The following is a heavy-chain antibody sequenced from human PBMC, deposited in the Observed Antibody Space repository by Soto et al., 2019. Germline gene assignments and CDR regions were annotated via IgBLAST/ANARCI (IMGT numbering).Heavy chain of an antibody. CDR2: IYYSGST. Sequence: PSETLSLTCTVSGGSISSGDYYWSWIRQPPGKGLEWIGYIYYSGSTYYNPSLKSRVTISVDTSKNQFSLKLSSVTAADTAVYYYARELPLDFMDVWGQGTTVTV. CDR1: GGSISSGDYY. J-gene: IGHJ6*02. CDR3: ARELPLDFMDV. V-gene: IGHV4-30-4*01.